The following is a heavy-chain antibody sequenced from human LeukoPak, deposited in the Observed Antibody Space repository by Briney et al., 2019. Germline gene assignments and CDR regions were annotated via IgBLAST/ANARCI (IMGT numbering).Heavy chain of an antibody. Sequence: SETLSLTCTVSGGSISSSSYYWAWIRQPPGKGLEWIGTIYYSGSTYYNASLKSRVTISVDTSKNQFSLKLSSVTAADTAVYYCARHYYDSSGYYNDAFDIWGQGQWPPSLQ. CDR2: IYYSGST. D-gene: IGHD3-22*01. V-gene: IGHV4-39*01. J-gene: IGHJ3*02. CDR3: ARHYYDSSGYYNDAFDI. CDR1: GGSISSSSYY.